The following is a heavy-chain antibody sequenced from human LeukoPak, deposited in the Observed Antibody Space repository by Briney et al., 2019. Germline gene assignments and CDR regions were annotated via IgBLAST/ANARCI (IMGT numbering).Heavy chain of an antibody. Sequence: GGSLRLSCAASGFSFSFYWMHWVRQAPGKGPVWVSRIKTDGSIADYADSVKGRFTISRDSSKNTLFLQMNRLRPEDAAVYYCAKAPVTTCRGAFCYPFDYWGLGTLVTVSS. CDR1: GFSFSFYW. CDR2: IKTDGSIA. V-gene: IGHV3-74*01. CDR3: AKAPVTTCRGAFCYPFDY. J-gene: IGHJ4*02. D-gene: IGHD2-15*01.